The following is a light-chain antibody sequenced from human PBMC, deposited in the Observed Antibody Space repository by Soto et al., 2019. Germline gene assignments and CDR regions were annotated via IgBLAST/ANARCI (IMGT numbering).Light chain of an antibody. J-gene: IGKJ2*01. V-gene: IGKV3-15*01. Sequence: EIVMTQSPATLSVSPGERATLSCRASQSVSDNLDWYQQKPGQAPRLLIYGASTRATTTPARFSGSGSGTEFTPTISSLQSEDVAVYFCQQYNNWPYTFGQGTKLDIK. CDR3: QQYNNWPYT. CDR2: GAS. CDR1: QSVSDN.